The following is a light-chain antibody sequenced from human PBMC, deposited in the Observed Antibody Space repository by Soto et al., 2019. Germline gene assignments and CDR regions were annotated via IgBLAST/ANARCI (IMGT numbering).Light chain of an antibody. CDR3: QSYDSSLSGVV. Sequence: QSVLTQPPSVSGAPGQRVTISCTGSVSNIGAGYEVHWYQQLPGTAPKLLISGHNNRPSGVPDRFFGSKSGTSASLAITGLQAEDEADYYCQSYDSSLSGVVFGGGTKLTVL. CDR1: VSNIGAGYE. J-gene: IGLJ2*01. V-gene: IGLV1-40*01. CDR2: GHN.